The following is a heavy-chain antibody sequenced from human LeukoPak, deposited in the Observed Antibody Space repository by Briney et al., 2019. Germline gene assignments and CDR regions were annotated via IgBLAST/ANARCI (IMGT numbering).Heavy chain of an antibody. J-gene: IGHJ1*01. CDR1: GGFISNSNYY. CDR2: IYSSGNT. D-gene: IGHD1-26*01. CDR3: ARHASGSYNNFQH. V-gene: IGHV4-39*01. Sequence: NPSETLSLTCIVSGGFISNSNYYWGWIRQPPGKGLEWIGSIYSSGNTYYNPSLKSRVTMSVDTSKDQFSLNLSFVTAADTAVYYCARHASGSYNNFQHWGQGTLVTVSS.